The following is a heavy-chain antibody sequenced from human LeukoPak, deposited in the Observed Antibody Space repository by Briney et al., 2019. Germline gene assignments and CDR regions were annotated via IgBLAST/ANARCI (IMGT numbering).Heavy chain of an antibody. Sequence: PGGSLRLSCAASGFTFSSYAMHWVRQAPGRGLEWVAVISYDGGNQYYADSVKGRFTLSRDNSKKTLFLQMNSLRAEDTAVYYCATLEWLFDYWGQGTLVTVSS. CDR3: ATLEWLFDY. V-gene: IGHV3-30-3*01. D-gene: IGHD3-3*01. CDR2: ISYDGGNQ. CDR1: GFTFSSYA. J-gene: IGHJ4*02.